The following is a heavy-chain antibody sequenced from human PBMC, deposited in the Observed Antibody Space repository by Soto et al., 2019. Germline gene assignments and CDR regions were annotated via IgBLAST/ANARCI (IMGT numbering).Heavy chain of an antibody. D-gene: IGHD2-8*01. J-gene: IGHJ4*02. V-gene: IGHV1-18*01. CDR3: ARSGAYCTSITCLFDSF. CDR2: ISAYNGDT. CDR1: GYAFTSYG. Sequence: QAQLVQSGGEVKKPGASVKVSCRASGYAFTSYGYAWVRQAPGQGLEWMGWISAYNGDTNYAQKFQDRVTLTTDTSTTTVHMELRNLGSDDTAVYYCARSGAYCTSITCLFDSFWGLGTRVTVSS.